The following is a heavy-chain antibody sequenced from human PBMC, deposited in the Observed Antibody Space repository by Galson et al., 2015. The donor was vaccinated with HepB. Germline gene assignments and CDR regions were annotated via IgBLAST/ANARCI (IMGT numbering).Heavy chain of an antibody. CDR3: VFLRGNDLKPLDY. CDR2: ISSGTTTI. CDR1: TFIFSTYS. V-gene: IGHV3-48*04. D-gene: IGHD4-23*01. J-gene: IGHJ4*02. Sequence: SLRLSCAASTFIFSTYSMNWVRQAPGKGLEWVSYISSGTTTIYYADSAKGRFTISRDNAKMSLYLQMNGLRAEDTAVYYRVFLRGNDLKPLDYWGQGTLVTVSS.